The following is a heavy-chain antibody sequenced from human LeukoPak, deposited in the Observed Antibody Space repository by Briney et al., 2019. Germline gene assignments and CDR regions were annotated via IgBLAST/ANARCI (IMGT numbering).Heavy chain of an antibody. D-gene: IGHD3-3*01. V-gene: IGHV3-30-3*01. CDR3: ASGKGVYYDFWSGYYRGAPYGMDV. Sequence: GGSLRLSCAASGFTFSSYAMHWVRQAPGKGLEWVAVISYDGSNKYYADSVKGRFTISRDNSKNTLYLQMNSLRAEDTAVYYCASGKGVYYDFWSGYYRGAPYGMDVWGQGTTVTVSS. CDR2: ISYDGSNK. CDR1: GFTFSSYA. J-gene: IGHJ6*02.